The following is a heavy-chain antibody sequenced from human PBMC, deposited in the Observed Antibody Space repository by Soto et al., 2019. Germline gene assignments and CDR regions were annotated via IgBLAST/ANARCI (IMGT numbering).Heavy chain of an antibody. J-gene: IGHJ6*02. D-gene: IGHD3-16*02. CDR2: ISSSGSTI. Sequence: PGGSLRLSCVASGFTFSSYEMNWVRQAPGKGLEWVSYISSSGSTIDNADSVKGRFTISRDNAKNSLYLQMNSLRAEDTAVYYCARVPRGHDRLSYNPYRMDVWGQGTKVTVYS. CDR1: GFTFSSYE. V-gene: IGHV3-48*03. CDR3: ARVPRGHDRLSYNPYRMDV.